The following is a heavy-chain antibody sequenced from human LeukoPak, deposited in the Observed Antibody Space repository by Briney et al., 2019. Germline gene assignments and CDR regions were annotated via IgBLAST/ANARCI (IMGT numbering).Heavy chain of an antibody. V-gene: IGHV3-23*01. CDR1: GFTFSSYA. J-gene: IGHJ5*02. CDR3: AKVIVVVPAAIQGQTWFDP. Sequence: GGSLRLSCAASGFTFSSYAMSWVRQAPGKGLEWGSAISGSGGSTYYADSVKGRFTISRDNSKNTLYLQMNSLRAEDTAVYYCAKVIVVVPAAIQGQTWFDPWGQGTLGTVS. D-gene: IGHD2-2*02. CDR2: ISGSGGST.